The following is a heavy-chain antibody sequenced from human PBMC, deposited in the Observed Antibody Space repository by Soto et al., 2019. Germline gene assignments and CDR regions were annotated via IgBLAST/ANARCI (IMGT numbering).Heavy chain of an antibody. CDR3: ARFIVVEPAAIRPSFYGTDD. CDR2: ISAYNGNT. J-gene: IGHJ6*02. D-gene: IGHD2-2*02. CDR1: GYTFTSYG. Sequence: SVNVYCKAAGYTFTSYGISWVRQAPGQGLEWMGWISAYNGNTNYAQKLQGRVTMTTDTSTSTAYMELRSLRSDDTAVYYCARFIVVEPAAIRPSFYGTDDWG. V-gene: IGHV1-18*04.